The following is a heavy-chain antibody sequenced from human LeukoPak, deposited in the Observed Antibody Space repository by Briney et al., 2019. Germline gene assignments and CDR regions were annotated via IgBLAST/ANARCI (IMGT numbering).Heavy chain of an antibody. CDR1: GFTSSSYS. V-gene: IGHV3-48*02. CDR3: ARAVAGTFLPKYYYGMDV. J-gene: IGHJ6*02. Sequence: GGSLRLSCAVSGFTSSSYSMNWVRQAPGKGLEWVSYISTSSSTIYYADSVKGRFTISRDNAKNSLYLQMNSLRDEDTAVYYCARAVAGTFLPKYYYGMDVWGQGTTVTVSS. CDR2: ISTSSSTI. D-gene: IGHD6-19*01.